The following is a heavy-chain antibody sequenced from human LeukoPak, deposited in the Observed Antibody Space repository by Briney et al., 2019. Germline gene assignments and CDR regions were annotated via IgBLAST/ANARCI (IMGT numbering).Heavy chain of an antibody. Sequence: PGGSLRLSCAASGFTFDDYAMHWVRQAPGKGLEWVSLISGDGGSTYYADSVKGRFTISRDNSKNSLYLQMNSLRTEDTALYYCAKDIVGDSYGSFWYYYYGMDVWGQGTTVTVSS. CDR1: GFTFDDYA. J-gene: IGHJ6*02. CDR2: ISGDGGST. D-gene: IGHD5-18*01. CDR3: AKDIVGDSYGSFWYYYYGMDV. V-gene: IGHV3-43*02.